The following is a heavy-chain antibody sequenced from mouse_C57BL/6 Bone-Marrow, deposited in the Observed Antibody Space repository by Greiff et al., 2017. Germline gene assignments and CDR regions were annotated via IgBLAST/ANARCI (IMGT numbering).Heavy chain of an antibody. CDR1: GYTFTSYW. Sequence: VQLQQSGAELVKPGASVKLSCKASGYTFTSYWMHWVKQRPGQGLEWIGMFHPNSGSTNYNEKFKSKATLTVDKSSSTAYMQLSSLTSEDSAVYYCSRALTTVVAKGDFGYWGQGTTLTVSS. V-gene: IGHV1-64*01. CDR3: SRALTTVVAKGDFGY. J-gene: IGHJ2*01. D-gene: IGHD1-1*01. CDR2: FHPNSGST.